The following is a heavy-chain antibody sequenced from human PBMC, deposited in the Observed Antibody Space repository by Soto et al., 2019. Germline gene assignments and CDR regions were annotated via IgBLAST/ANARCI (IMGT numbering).Heavy chain of an antibody. V-gene: IGHV3-23*01. CDR2: ISGSGGST. Sequence: VSLRLSCAASGSTFSSCAMSWVRQGPGKGMEWVSAISGSGGSTYYADSVKGRFTISRDNSKNTLYLQMSRLRAEATAVYYCAKDFTIMGVVILDDTFFIWGKGTRSTVS. J-gene: IGHJ3*02. CDR3: AKDFTIMGVVILDDTFFI. D-gene: IGHD3-3*01. CDR1: GSTFSSCA.